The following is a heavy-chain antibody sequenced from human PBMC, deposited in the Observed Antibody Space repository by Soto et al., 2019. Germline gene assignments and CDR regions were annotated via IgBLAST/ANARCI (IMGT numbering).Heavy chain of an antibody. J-gene: IGHJ4*02. V-gene: IGHV1-69*01. D-gene: IGHD5-12*01. CDR2: FIPIFGTG. CDR3: AREGRYMGAWDY. CDR1: GGTFKNYA. Sequence: QVQLVQSGAEVKKPGSSMRVSCKASGGTFKNYAFSWVRQAPGQGLEWMGGFIPIFGTGNYAEQFQGRVSITADESTKTIYMDLRSLRSDDTAVYYCAREGRYMGAWDYWGQGTPVTVSS.